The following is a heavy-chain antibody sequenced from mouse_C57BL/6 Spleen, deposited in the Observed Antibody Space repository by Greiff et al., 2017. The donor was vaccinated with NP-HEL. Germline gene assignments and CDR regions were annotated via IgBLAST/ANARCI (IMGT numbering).Heavy chain of an antibody. Sequence: VQLQQSGAELVMPGASVKLSCKASGYTFTSYWMHWVKQRPGQGLEWIGEIDPSDSYTNDNQKFKGKSTLTVDKSSSTAYMQLSSLTSEDSAVYYCASGYYGNWYFDVWGTGTTVTVSS. CDR3: ASGYYGNWYFDV. CDR2: IDPSDSYT. D-gene: IGHD1-1*01. CDR1: GYTFTSYW. V-gene: IGHV1-69*01. J-gene: IGHJ1*03.